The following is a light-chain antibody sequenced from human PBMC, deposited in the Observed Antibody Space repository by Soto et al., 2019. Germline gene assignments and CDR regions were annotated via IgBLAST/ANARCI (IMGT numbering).Light chain of an antibody. Sequence: EIVLTQSPGTLSLSPGERVTLSCRASQSVGSRYLAWYQQKPGQAPRLLIYAASTRATGIPDRFSGSGSGTAFTLTITRLEPEDIAVYYCQQRSLLITFGQGTRLEIK. CDR3: QQRSLLIT. J-gene: IGKJ5*01. CDR1: QSVGSRY. CDR2: AAS. V-gene: IGKV3D-20*02.